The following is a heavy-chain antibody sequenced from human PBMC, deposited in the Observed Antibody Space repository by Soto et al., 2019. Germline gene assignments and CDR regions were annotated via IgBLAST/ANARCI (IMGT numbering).Heavy chain of an antibody. D-gene: IGHD6-19*01. CDR3: ASLDSSGWGPVVDY. J-gene: IGHJ4*02. Sequence: TSETLSLTCAVSNFSMTSGFYWGWLRQPPGKGLEWIGSIFHTGSTSYQPSLKSRVTISLDRSKNQFSLKLSSVTAADTAVYYCASLDSSGWGPVVDYWGQGTRVTVSS. CDR1: NFSMTSGFY. V-gene: IGHV4-38-2*01. CDR2: IFHTGST.